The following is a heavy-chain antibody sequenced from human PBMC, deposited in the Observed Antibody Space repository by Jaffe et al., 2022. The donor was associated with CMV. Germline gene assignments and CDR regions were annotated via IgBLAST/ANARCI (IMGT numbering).Heavy chain of an antibody. V-gene: IGHV2-5*02. CDR1: GFSLSDDGA. J-gene: IGHJ3*01. D-gene: IGHD3-16*01. Sequence: QITLKESGPALVKPTQTLTLTCTFSGFSLSDDGAVGWIRQPPGKPLEWLALIYWDDDKRYTTSLKTRLTITKDTSKNQAVLIMTDMDPVDTATYYCAHSGGLGSYAFDVWGRGTRVTVSS. CDR2: IYWDDDK. CDR3: AHSGGLGSYAFDV.